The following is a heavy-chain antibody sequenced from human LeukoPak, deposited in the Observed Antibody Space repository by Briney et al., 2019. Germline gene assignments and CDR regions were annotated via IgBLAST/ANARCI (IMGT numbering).Heavy chain of an antibody. J-gene: IGHJ4*02. CDR1: GFTFSSYG. D-gene: IGHD5-18*01. CDR2: IRYDGSNK. CDR3: ATDGGYTYGSLTRDY. Sequence: GGSLRLSCAASGFTFSSYGMHWVRQAPGKGLEWMAFIRYDGSNKYYADSVKGRFTISRDNSKNTLYLQMNSLRAEDTAVYYCATDGGYTYGSLTRDYWGQGTLVTVSS. V-gene: IGHV3-30*02.